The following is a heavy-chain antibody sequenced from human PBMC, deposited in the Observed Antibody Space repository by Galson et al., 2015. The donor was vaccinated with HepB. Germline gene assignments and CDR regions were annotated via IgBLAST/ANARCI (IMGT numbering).Heavy chain of an antibody. J-gene: IGHJ5*02. CDR2: ISSSSNSI. CDR3: ARDYRPDFGSGNYYPNYFDP. V-gene: IGHV3-21*01. D-gene: IGHD3-10*01. Sequence: SLRLSCAASGLTFSDYGMNWVRQAPGKGLEWVSSISSSSNSIHYADSVKGRFTISRDNAKDSLFLQMNSLRAEDSAVYYCARDYRPDFGSGNYYPNYFDPWGQGTLVTVSS. CDR1: GLTFSDYG.